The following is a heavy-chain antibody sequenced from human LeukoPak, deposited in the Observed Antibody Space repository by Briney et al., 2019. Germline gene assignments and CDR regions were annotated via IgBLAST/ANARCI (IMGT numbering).Heavy chain of an antibody. J-gene: IGHJ3*02. Sequence: GGSLRLSCAASGFTFSDYILDWVRQAPGKALEWVSRIRRGSNSYTTEYAASVKGRFIISRDDSKKSLYLHMNSLKTEDTAVYHCSRDGGEGGNGAFDMWGQGTMVTVSS. CDR1: GFTFSDYI. V-gene: IGHV3-72*01. CDR3: SRDGGEGGNGAFDM. D-gene: IGHD3-16*01. CDR2: IRRGSNSYTT.